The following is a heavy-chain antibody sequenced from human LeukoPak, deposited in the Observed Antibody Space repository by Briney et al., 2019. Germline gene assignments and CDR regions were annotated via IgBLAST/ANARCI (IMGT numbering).Heavy chain of an antibody. J-gene: IGHJ5*02. CDR2: INPKNGYA. CDR3: AKAGRSDYFLRWFDP. D-gene: IGHD3-10*01. V-gene: IGHV1-2*02. Sequence: AASVKVSCKASGYNFNDYYMHWVRQVPGQGFEWLGWINPKNGYATYAGDFLGRLTMTSDKSTSTISMDLISLRSDDPAIYYCAKAGRSDYFLRWFDPWGQGTLVTVSS. CDR1: GYNFNDYY.